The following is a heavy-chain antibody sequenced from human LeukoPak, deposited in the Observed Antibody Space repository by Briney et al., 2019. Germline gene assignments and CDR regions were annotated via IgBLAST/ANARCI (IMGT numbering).Heavy chain of an antibody. CDR3: ASYCSSTSCRFDY. V-gene: IGHV4-38-2*02. Sequence: PSETLSLTCTDSGYSISSGYYWGWIRQPPGKGLEWIGSIYHSGSTYYNPSLKSRVTISVDTSKNQFSLKLSSVTAADTAVYYCASYCSSTSCRFDYWGQGTLVTVSS. D-gene: IGHD2-2*01. CDR1: GYSISSGYY. CDR2: IYHSGST. J-gene: IGHJ4*02.